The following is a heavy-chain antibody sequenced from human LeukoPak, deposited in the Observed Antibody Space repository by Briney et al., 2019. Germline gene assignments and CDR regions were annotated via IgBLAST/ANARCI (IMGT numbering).Heavy chain of an antibody. CDR1: GCTINNYY. D-gene: IGHD1-26*01. J-gene: IGHJ4*02. CDR3: ARQGELAIEY. Sequence: PSETLSLTCSVYGCTINNYYWSRIRQSPGKGLEWIGFIYNTGRTNYNPSLQSRVTMSIDTSKNQFSLKLSSVTAAHHAVYYFARQGELAIEYWGQGTLVTVSS. V-gene: IGHV4-59*08. CDR2: IYNTGRT.